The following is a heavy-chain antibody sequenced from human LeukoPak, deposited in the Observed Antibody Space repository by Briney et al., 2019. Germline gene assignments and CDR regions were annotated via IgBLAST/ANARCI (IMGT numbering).Heavy chain of an antibody. Sequence: SETLSLTCTVSGGPISSSSYYWGWIRQPPGKGLEWIGSIYYSGSTYYNPSLKSRVTISVDTSKNQFSLKLSSVTAADTAVYYCARRYCSSTSCFFGRRGWFDPWGQGTLVTVSS. J-gene: IGHJ5*02. D-gene: IGHD2-2*01. CDR3: ARRYCSSTSCFFGRRGWFDP. CDR1: GGPISSSSYY. V-gene: IGHV4-39*07. CDR2: IYYSGST.